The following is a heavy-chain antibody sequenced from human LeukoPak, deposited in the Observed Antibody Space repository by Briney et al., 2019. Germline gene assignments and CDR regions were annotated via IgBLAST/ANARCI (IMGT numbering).Heavy chain of an antibody. V-gene: IGHV3-21*01. Sequence: GGSLRLSCAASGSTFSSYAVSWVRQAPGKGLEWVSSISSSSSYIYYADSVKGRFTISRDNAKNSLYLQMNSLRAEDTAVYYCARYSSGWPGYFDYWGQGTLVTVSS. CDR2: ISSSSSYI. D-gene: IGHD6-25*01. CDR1: GSTFSSYA. CDR3: ARYSSGWPGYFDY. J-gene: IGHJ4*02.